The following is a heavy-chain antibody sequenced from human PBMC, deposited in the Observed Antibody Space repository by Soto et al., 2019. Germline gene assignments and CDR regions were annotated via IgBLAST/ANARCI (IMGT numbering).Heavy chain of an antibody. CDR2: INPSGGST. Sequence: ASVKVSCKASGYTFASYYMHWVRQAPGQGLEWMGIINPSGGSTSYAQKFQGRVTMTRDTSTSTVYMELSSLRSEDTAVYYCARVAKRSGYYYGMDVWGQGTTVTVSS. CDR3: ARVAKRSGYYYGMDV. J-gene: IGHJ6*02. CDR1: GYTFASYY. V-gene: IGHV1-46*01. D-gene: IGHD3-10*01.